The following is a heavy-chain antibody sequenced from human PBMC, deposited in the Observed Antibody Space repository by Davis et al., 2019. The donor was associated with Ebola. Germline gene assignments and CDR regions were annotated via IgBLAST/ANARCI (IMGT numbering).Heavy chain of an antibody. CDR3: ARDPLLLYYYYGMDV. CDR2: ISSSGSTI. V-gene: IGHV3-48*02. CDR1: GFTFRNYY. J-gene: IGHJ6*02. D-gene: IGHD2-15*01. Sequence: GESLKISCAASGFTFRNYYMNWVRQAPGKGLEWVSYISSSGSTIYYADSVKGRFTISRDNAKNSLYLQMNSLRDEDTAVYYCARDPLLLYYYYGMDVWGQGTTVTVSS.